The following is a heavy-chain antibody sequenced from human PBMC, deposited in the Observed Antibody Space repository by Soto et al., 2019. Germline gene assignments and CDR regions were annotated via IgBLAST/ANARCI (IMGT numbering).Heavy chain of an antibody. V-gene: IGHV3-23*01. Sequence: EVQLLESGGGLVQPGGSLRLSCAASGFTFSSYAMSWVRQAPGKGLEWVSAISGSGGSTYYADSVKGRFTISRDNSKNTLYLQMDSLRAEDTAVYYWAEDRRGRLLPGGADYWGQGTLVTVSS. CDR2: ISGSGGST. CDR3: AEDRRGRLLPGGADY. D-gene: IGHD5-12*01. J-gene: IGHJ4*02. CDR1: GFTFSSYA.